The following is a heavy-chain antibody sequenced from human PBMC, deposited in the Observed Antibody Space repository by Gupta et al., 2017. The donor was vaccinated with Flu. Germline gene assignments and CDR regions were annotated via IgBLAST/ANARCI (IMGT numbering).Heavy chain of an antibody. D-gene: IGHD3-22*01. CDR1: GGSISSSSYY. J-gene: IGHJ4*02. Sequence: QLQLQESGPGLVKPSETLSLTCTVSGGSISSSSYYWGWIRQPPGKGLEWIGSIYYSGSTYYNPSLKSRVTISVDTPKNQFSLKLSSVTAADTAVYYCARLHYDSSGYYIFDYWGQGTLVTVSS. V-gene: IGHV4-39*01. CDR2: IYYSGST. CDR3: ARLHYDSSGYYIFDY.